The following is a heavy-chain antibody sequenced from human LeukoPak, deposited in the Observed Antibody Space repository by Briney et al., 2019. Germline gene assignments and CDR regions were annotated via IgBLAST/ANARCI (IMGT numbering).Heavy chain of an antibody. Sequence: PSETLSLTCTVSGGSIRSSYYYWGWIRQPPGKGLEWIGSIYDSGSTYYNPSLKSRVTISVDTSKNQFSLKLNSVTAADTAVYYCARVGQWLAFDYWGQGTLVTVSS. D-gene: IGHD6-19*01. CDR3: ARVGQWLAFDY. CDR2: IYDSGST. CDR1: GGSIRSSYYY. J-gene: IGHJ4*02. V-gene: IGHV4-39*01.